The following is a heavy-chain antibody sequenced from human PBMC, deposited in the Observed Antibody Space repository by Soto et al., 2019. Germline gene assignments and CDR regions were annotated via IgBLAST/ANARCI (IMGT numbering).Heavy chain of an antibody. Sequence: QITLKESGPTLVKPTQTLTLTCTFSGFSLSTSGVGVGWIRQPPGKALEWLALIYWNDDKRYSPSLKSMLTITNDTSKNPIVLTMTHMDPLDTATYYCAHRRVYYDFWSGYYPDFDYWGQGTLVTVSS. CDR2: IYWNDDK. V-gene: IGHV2-5*01. CDR1: GFSLSTSGVG. CDR3: AHRRVYYDFWSGYYPDFDY. J-gene: IGHJ4*02. D-gene: IGHD3-3*01.